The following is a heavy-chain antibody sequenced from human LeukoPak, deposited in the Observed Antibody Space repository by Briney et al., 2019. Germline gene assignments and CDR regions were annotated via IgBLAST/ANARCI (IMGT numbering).Heavy chain of an antibody. Sequence: GRSLRLSCAASGFTFSSYAMHWVRQAPGKGLEWVAVISYDGSNKYYADSVKGRFTISRDNSKNTLYLQMNSLRAEDTAVYYCARDVWESGVIAVAGTCYYYYMDVWGKGTTVTVSS. CDR2: ISYDGSNK. V-gene: IGHV3-30*01. D-gene: IGHD6-19*01. CDR3: ARDVWESGVIAVAGTCYYYYMDV. CDR1: GFTFSSYA. J-gene: IGHJ6*03.